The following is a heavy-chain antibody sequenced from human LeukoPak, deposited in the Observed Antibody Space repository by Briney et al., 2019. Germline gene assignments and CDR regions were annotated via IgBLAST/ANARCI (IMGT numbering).Heavy chain of an antibody. D-gene: IGHD3-10*01. V-gene: IGHV3-11*01. J-gene: IGHJ4*02. CDR3: AKPAMVRGVSAAVDY. CDR2: ISSSGSTI. CDR1: GFTFSDYY. Sequence: GGSLRLSCAASGFTFSDYYMSWIRQAPGKGLEWVSYISSSGSTIYYADSVKGRFTISRDNAKNSLYLQMNSLRAEDTAVYYCAKPAMVRGVSAAVDYWGQGTLVTVSS.